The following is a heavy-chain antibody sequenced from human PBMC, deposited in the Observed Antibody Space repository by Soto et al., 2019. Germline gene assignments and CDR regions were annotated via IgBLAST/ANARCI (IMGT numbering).Heavy chain of an antibody. CDR1: GGSISSGGYY. CDR2: IYYSGST. D-gene: IGHD6-13*01. Sequence: PSETLSLTCTVSGGSISSGGYYWSWIRQHPGKGLEWIGYIYYSGSTYYNPSLKSRVTISVDTSKNQFSLKLSSVTAADTAVYYCARLMVLDYYGMDVWGQGTTVTVSS. CDR3: ARLMVLDYYGMDV. V-gene: IGHV4-31*03. J-gene: IGHJ6*02.